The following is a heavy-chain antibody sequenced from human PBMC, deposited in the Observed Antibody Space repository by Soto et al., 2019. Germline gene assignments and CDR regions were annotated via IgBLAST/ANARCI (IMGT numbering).Heavy chain of an antibody. CDR1: GGTFSSYA. CDR2: IIPIFGTA. D-gene: IGHD6-19*01. Sequence: QVQLVQSGAEVKKPGSSVKVSYKASGGTFSSYAISWVRQAPGQGLEWMGGIIPIFGTANYAQKFQGRVTITADESTSTAYMELSSLRSEDTAVYYCARGYSSGWYNWFDPWGQGTLVTVSS. J-gene: IGHJ5*02. V-gene: IGHV1-69*01. CDR3: ARGYSSGWYNWFDP.